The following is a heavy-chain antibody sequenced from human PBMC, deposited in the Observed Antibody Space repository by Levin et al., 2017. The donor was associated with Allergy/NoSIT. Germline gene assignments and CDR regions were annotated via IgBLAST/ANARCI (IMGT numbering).Heavy chain of an antibody. CDR1: GFTFSDYY. D-gene: IGHD6-19*01. CDR3: AREGAYGPHSSGCFDY. CDR2: ISSSGSTI. V-gene: IGHV3-11*01. J-gene: IGHJ4*02. Sequence: GESLKISCAASGFTFSDYYMSWIRQAPGKGVEWVSYISSSGSTIYYADSVKGRFTISRDNVKKSLYLQMNSLRAEDTAVYYCAREGAYGPHSSGCFDYWGQGTLVTVSS.